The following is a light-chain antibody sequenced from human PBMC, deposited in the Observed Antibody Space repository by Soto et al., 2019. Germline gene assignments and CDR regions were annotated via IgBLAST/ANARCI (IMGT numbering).Light chain of an antibody. CDR2: LVS. CDR3: TSWGI. J-gene: IGLJ1*01. Sequence: QSALTQPASVSGSPGQSITISCTGTTSDIGDYNYVSWYQHLPDKVPKLIISLVSNRPSGVSNRFSGSKSGNTASLTISGLQAEDEGDYYCTSWGIXGPGTKVTV. CDR1: TSDIGDYNY. V-gene: IGLV2-14*01.